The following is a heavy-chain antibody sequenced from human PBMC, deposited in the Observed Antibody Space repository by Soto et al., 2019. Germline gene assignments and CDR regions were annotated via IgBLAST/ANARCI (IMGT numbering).Heavy chain of an antibody. Sequence: GGSLRLSCAASGLTFSNFGMHWVRQAPGKGLEWVALISYDGSNKYYADSVKGRFTISRDTSKNTLYLQMSSLRAEDTAVYYCAKDKLSSTDAFDSWGQGTMVTVSS. CDR1: GLTFSNFG. J-gene: IGHJ3*02. CDR2: ISYDGSNK. CDR3: AKDKLSSTDAFDS. V-gene: IGHV3-30*18.